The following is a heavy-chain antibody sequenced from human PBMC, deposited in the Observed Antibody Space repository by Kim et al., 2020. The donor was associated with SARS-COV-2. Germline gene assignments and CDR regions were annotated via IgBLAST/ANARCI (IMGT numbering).Heavy chain of an antibody. CDR1: GFTFSTYG. Sequence: GGSLRLSCTASGFTFSTYGMTWVRQAPGKGLEWVSAISGSGGGRYYTDSVKGRFTISRSNSKNTLYLQMTSLGVEDTAVYYCAKDRAPSHFDWSSYELDSWGQGILDTVSS. CDR2: ISGSGGGR. V-gene: IGHV3-23*01. D-gene: IGHD3-9*01. J-gene: IGHJ4*02. CDR3: AKDRAPSHFDWSSYELDS.